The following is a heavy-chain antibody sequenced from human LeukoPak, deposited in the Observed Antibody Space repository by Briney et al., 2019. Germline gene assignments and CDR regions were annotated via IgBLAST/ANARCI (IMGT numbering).Heavy chain of an antibody. Sequence: AGGSLRLSCAASGFTLDDYGMSWVRQAPGKGLEWVSGINWNGGSTGYADSVKGRFTISRDNAKNSLYLQMNSLRAEDTALYYCARAYSSSSFFDYWGQGALVTVSS. V-gene: IGHV3-20*04. CDR1: GFTLDDYG. CDR2: INWNGGST. CDR3: ARAYSSSSFFDY. D-gene: IGHD6-6*01. J-gene: IGHJ4*02.